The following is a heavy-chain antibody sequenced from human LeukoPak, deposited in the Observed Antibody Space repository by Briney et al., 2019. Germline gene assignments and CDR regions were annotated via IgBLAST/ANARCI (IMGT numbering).Heavy chain of an antibody. V-gene: IGHV4-59*01. J-gene: IGHJ4*02. D-gene: IGHD3-22*01. CDR1: GGSITSYY. Sequence: SETLSLTCTVSGGSITSYYWSWIRQPPGKGLEWFGFIYYSGSTNYNPSLKSRVTISVDTSKNQFSLNLSSVTGADTAVYHCARGGPGSGWHYYLDYWGQGTLVTVSS. CDR3: ARGGPGSGWHYYLDY. CDR2: IYYSGST.